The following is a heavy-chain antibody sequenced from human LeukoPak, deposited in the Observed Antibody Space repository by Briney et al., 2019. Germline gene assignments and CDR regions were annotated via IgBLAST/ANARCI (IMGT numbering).Heavy chain of an antibody. CDR1: GGSISRSSYY. V-gene: IGHV4-39*01. Sequence: PSETLSLTCTVSGGSISRSSYYWGWVRQPPGKGLEWIGSIYYSGSTYYNPSLKSRITISVDTSKKQFSLKLSSVTAADTAVYYCASRVYSSSSLDPWGQGTLVTVSS. D-gene: IGHD6-6*01. J-gene: IGHJ5*02. CDR2: IYYSGST. CDR3: ASRVYSSSSLDP.